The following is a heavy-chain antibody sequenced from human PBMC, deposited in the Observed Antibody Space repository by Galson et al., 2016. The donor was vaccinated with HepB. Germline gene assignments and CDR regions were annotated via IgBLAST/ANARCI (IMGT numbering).Heavy chain of an antibody. Sequence: QSGAEVKKPGESLRISCKVFGYTFTSYWISWVRQTPGKGLEWMGRIDPSDSYTNYSPSFQGHVTMSADKSISTAYLQWSRLKASDTGMYYCTKSRAIKFDPWGQGTLVTVSS. CDR1: GYTFTSYW. CDR2: IDPSDSYT. V-gene: IGHV5-10-1*01. CDR3: TKSRAIKFDP. J-gene: IGHJ5*02. D-gene: IGHD2-2*01.